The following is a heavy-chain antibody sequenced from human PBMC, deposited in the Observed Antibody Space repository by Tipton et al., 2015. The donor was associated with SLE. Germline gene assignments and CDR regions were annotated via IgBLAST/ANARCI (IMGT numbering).Heavy chain of an antibody. D-gene: IGHD2-2*01. CDR1: GFTFSSYW. CDR3: AKESVVAGFDP. V-gene: IGHV3-74*01. Sequence: SLRLSCAASGFTFSSYWMHWVRQAPGKGLVWASRIKSDGSFTSYADSVKGRFTISRDNAKNTLYLQMNSLRAEDTAVYYCAKESVVAGFDPWGQGTLVTVSS. J-gene: IGHJ5*02. CDR2: IKSDGSFT.